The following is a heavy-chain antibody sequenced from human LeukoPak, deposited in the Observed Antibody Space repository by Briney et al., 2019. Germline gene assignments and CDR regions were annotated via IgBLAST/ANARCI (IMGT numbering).Heavy chain of an antibody. CDR3: ARYDGYDFYFQH. J-gene: IGHJ1*01. CDR1: GGSISSSSYY. Sequence: SETLSLTCTVSGGSISSSSYYWGWIRQPPGKGLEWIGRIYTSGSTNYNPSLKSRVTMSVDTSKNQFSLKLSSVTAADTAVYYCARYDGYDFYFQHWGQXTLVTVSS. V-gene: IGHV4-61*05. D-gene: IGHD5-12*01. CDR2: IYTSGST.